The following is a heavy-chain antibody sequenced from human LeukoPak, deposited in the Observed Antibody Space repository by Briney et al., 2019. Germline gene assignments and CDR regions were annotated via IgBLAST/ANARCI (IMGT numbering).Heavy chain of an antibody. V-gene: IGHV3-23*01. Sequence: PGGSLRPSCAASRFTFSSYAMSWVRQAPGKGLEWVSAIGASGGSTYYADSVKGRFTISRDNSKNTLYLQMNSLRAEDTAVYYCAKGDILTGSYFDYWGQGTLVTVSS. J-gene: IGHJ4*02. CDR3: AKGDILTGSYFDY. CDR1: RFTFSSYA. D-gene: IGHD3-9*01. CDR2: IGASGGST.